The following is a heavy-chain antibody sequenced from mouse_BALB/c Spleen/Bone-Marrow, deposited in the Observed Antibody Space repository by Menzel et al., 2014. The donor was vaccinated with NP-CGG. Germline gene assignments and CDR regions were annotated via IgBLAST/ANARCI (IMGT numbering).Heavy chain of an antibody. J-gene: IGHJ2*01. CDR2: VNPRSGYA. V-gene: IGHV1-4*01. CDR1: GYTFTDYT. Sequence: VQLQQSGAELASPGASVKMSCKASGYTFTDYTIQWVKQRPGQGLEWIGYVNPRSGYANYNQKFKDKATLTADKSSSTAFMQLSSLTSEDSAVYYCARPKVFALDYLGQGTALTVSS. CDR3: ARPKVFALDY. D-gene: IGHD1-3*01.